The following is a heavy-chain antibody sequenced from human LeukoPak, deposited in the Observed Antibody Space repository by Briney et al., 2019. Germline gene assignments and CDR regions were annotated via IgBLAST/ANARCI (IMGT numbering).Heavy chain of an antibody. CDR3: AKDSSGYYWDY. D-gene: IGHD3-22*01. Sequence: PGGSLRLSCAASGFTFDDYAMHWVRQAPGKGLEWVSLICWVGGSTYYADSVKGGFTISRDNSKNSLYLQMNSLRAEDTALYYCAKDSSGYYWDYWGQGTLVTVSS. CDR1: GFTFDDYA. J-gene: IGHJ4*02. V-gene: IGHV3-43D*03. CDR2: ICWVGGST.